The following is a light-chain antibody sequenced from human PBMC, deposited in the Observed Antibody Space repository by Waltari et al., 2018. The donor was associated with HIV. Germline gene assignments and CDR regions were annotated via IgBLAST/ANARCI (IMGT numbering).Light chain of an antibody. CDR3: LQTYNPPLT. Sequence: DIQMTQSPFFLSASVGDRVTVTCRASENINNFVNWFQQKPGRAPNLLIYRASTLQRGVPPRFSGSGSGTDFTLTINSLQPEDFAIYYCLQTYNPPLTFGPGTKVEIK. CDR2: RAS. J-gene: IGKJ3*01. V-gene: IGKV1-39*01. CDR1: ENINNF.